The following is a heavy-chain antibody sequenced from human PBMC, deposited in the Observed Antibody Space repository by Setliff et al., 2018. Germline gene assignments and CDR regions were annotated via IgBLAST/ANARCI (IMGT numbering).Heavy chain of an antibody. J-gene: IGHJ5*02. CDR2: IIPILGIA. V-gene: IGHV1-69*02. CDR1: GGPLNSYS. D-gene: IGHD2-2*02. Sequence: ASVKVSCKASGGPLNSYSFSWVRQAPGQGLEWMGRIIPILGIANYAQKFQGRVTITADKSTSTAYMELSSLRSEDTAVYYCARGVVVPAAIGRGFDPWGQGTLVTVSS. CDR3: ARGVVVPAAIGRGFDP.